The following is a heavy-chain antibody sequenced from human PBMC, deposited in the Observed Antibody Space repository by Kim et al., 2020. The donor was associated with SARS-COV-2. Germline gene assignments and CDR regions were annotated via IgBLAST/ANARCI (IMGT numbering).Heavy chain of an antibody. CDR1: GFTFSNAW. CDR3: TSTLGY. J-gene: IGHJ4*02. CDR2: INTKTGGETT. V-gene: IGHV3-15*01. Sequence: GGSLRLSCAASGFTFSNAWLTWVRQAPGKGLEWVGRINTKTGGETTDYAAPLKGRFTISRDDSKNTLYLQMNSLKTEDTALYYCTSTLGYWGQGTLVTVSS.